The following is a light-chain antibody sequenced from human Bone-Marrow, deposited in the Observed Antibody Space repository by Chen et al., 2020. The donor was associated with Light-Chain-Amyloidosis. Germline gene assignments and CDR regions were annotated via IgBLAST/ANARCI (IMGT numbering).Light chain of an antibody. CDR3: VAWDDSLNGWV. J-gene: IGLJ3*02. CDR2: SNH. Sequence: QSVLTQPPSASGTPGQRVTISCSGRSSNIGRNSVHWYQQLPGTAPQLLIFSNHQRPSGVPDRFSGSKSGTSASLAISGLQSEDEADYYCVAWDDSLNGWVFGGGTKLTVL. V-gene: IGLV1-44*01. CDR1: SSNIGRNS.